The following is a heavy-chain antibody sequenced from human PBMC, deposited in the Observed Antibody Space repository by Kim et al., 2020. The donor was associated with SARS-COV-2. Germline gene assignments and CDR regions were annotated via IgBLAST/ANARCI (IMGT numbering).Heavy chain of an antibody. D-gene: IGHD5-12*01. Sequence: GGSLRLSCAASGFTFSSFGMRWVRQAPGKGLEWVALIWGDGSNKYFANSVKGRFTISRDNPMNTLYLQMNSLRAEDTAVYYCARIVASFSPDAFYCWRQG. CDR2: IWGDGSNK. J-gene: IGHJ4*01. CDR3: ARIVASFSPDAFYC. V-gene: IGHV3-33*08. CDR1: GFTFSSFG.